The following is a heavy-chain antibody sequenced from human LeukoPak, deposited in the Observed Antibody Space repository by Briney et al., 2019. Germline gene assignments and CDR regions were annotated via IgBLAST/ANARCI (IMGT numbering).Heavy chain of an antibody. CDR2: IYYTGST. J-gene: IGHJ5*02. V-gene: IGHV4-59*01. D-gene: IGHD6-6*01. Sequence: SETLSLTCTVSGASISSYYWSWIRQPPGKGLAWLGYIYYTGSTNYNPSLKSRVTISVDTSKNQFSLKLSSVTAADTAVYYCARGSTGSSVDPWGQGTLVTVSS. CDR3: ARGSTGSSVDP. CDR1: GASISSYY.